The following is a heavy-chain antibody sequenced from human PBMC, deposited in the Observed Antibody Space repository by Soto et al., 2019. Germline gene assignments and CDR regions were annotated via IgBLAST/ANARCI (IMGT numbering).Heavy chain of an antibody. D-gene: IGHD6-13*01. CDR2: ISNSGST. J-gene: IGHJ4*02. Sequence: QVQLQESGPRLVKPSETLSLTCSVSGASVSNDGYYWSWIRQPPGEGLEWIGYISNSGSTNYNPSLKSRLTISMDTSKNHFSLNVNSVTAADTAVYFCASDVSGWSSRAFDHWGLGTLVTVSS. CDR3: ASDVSGWSSRAFDH. CDR1: GASVSNDGYY. V-gene: IGHV4-61*03.